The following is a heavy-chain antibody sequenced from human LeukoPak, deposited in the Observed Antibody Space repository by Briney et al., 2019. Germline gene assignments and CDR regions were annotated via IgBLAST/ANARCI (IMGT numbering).Heavy chain of an antibody. CDR3: ATNLSLRYFAWLLYYFDY. D-gene: IGHD3-9*01. V-gene: IGHV1-2*02. CDR1: GYTFTSYG. J-gene: IGHJ4*02. CDR2: INPNSGGT. Sequence: ASVKVSCKASGYTFTSYGISWVRQAPGQGLEWMGWINPNSGGTNYAQKFQGRVTMTRDTSISTAYMELSRLRSDDTAVYYCATNLSLRYFAWLLYYFDYWGQGTLVTVSS.